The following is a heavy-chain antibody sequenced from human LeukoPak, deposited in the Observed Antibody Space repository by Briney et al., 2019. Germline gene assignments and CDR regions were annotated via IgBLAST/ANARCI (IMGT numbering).Heavy chain of an antibody. Sequence: ASVKVSCKASGYTFTRYGICWVRQAPGQGLEWVGWISAYNGKTNSAQKLQGRVTMTTDTSTSTAYMVRRSLRSDDAAVYYCARGLIQEVFFDYWGQGPLVTVSS. D-gene: IGHD2-21*01. CDR1: GYTFTRYG. CDR3: ARGLIQEVFFDY. CDR2: ISAYNGKT. J-gene: IGHJ4*02. V-gene: IGHV1-18*01.